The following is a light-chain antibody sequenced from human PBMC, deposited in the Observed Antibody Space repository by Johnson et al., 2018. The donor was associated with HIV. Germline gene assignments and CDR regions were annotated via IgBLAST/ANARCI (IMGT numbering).Light chain of an antibody. J-gene: IGLJ1*01. CDR2: ENN. V-gene: IGLV1-51*02. CDR3: GTWDSSLYVFV. CDR1: SSNIGNNY. Sequence: QSVLTQPPSVSAAPGQKVTISCSGSSSNIGNNYVSWYQQLPGTAPKLLIYENNKRPSGIPDRFSGSKSGTSATLGITGLWPEDAADYYCGTWDSSLYVFVFGSGTKVTVL.